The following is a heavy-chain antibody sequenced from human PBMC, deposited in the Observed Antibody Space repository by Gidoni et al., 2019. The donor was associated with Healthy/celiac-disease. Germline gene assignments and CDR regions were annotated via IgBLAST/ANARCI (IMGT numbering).Heavy chain of an antibody. CDR3: ARGYYYDSSGYQGV. CDR1: GFTFSSYG. V-gene: IGHV3-33*01. Sequence: QVQLVESGGGVVQPGRSLRLSCAASGFTFSSYGMHWVRQAPGKGLEWVAVIWYDGSNKYYADSVKGRFTISRDNSKNTLYLQMNSLRAEDTAVYYCARGYYYDSSGYQGVWGQGTLVTVSS. D-gene: IGHD3-22*01. CDR2: IWYDGSNK. J-gene: IGHJ4*02.